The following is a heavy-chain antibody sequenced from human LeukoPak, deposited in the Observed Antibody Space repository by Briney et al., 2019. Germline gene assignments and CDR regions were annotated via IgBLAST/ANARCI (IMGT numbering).Heavy chain of an antibody. CDR3: AKPARTDYTDY. D-gene: IGHD1-14*01. V-gene: IGHV3-23*01. J-gene: IGHJ4*02. CDR2: INGSGGST. CDR1: GFTFSSYG. Sequence: GRSLRLSCAASGFTFSSYGMHWVRQAPGKGLEWVSGINGSGGSTYYAGSVKGRFTISRDDSKNTLYLQMNSLRAEDTAVYYCAKPARTDYTDYWGQGTLVTVSS.